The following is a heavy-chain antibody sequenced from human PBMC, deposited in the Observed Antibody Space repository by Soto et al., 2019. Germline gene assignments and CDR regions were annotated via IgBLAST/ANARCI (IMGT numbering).Heavy chain of an antibody. CDR2: IYYSGSN. CDR1: GGSISSYY. CDR3: ARMWGVVPAALRGDYYYYGIDV. V-gene: IGHV4-59*01. J-gene: IGHJ6*02. Sequence: QVQLQESGPGLVKLSETLSFTCTVSGGSISSYYWSWIRQPPGKGLEWIGYIYYSGSNNYNPSLKSRITISVDTAKNQFSLKLRSVTAADTAVYYCARMWGVVPAALRGDYYYYGIDVWGQGTSFTVCS. D-gene: IGHD2-2*01.